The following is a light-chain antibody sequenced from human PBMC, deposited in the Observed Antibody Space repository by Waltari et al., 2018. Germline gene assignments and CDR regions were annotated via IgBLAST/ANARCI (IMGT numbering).Light chain of an antibody. CDR3: QHYLRLPVT. Sequence: EIVLTQSPGTLSFSLGERATVSCRASQSVIRALAWYQQKPGQAPRLLIYGASTRATGIPDRFSGSGYETDFSLTISRLEPDDFAVYYCQHYLRLPVTFGQGTTVEI. CDR1: QSVIRA. V-gene: IGKV3-20*01. CDR2: GAS. J-gene: IGKJ1*01.